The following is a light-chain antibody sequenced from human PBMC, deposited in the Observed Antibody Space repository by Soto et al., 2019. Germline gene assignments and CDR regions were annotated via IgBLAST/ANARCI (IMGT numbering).Light chain of an antibody. CDR3: QSYGRTVFT. CDR1: QTISNTY. Sequence: EIVLTQSPGTLSLSPGEGATLSCRASQTISNTYLAWYQQKPGQSPRLLIYGASSRATGIPDRFSGSVSGTDFTLTISGLEPEDFAVYYCQSYGRTVFTFGPGPKVDIK. CDR2: GAS. J-gene: IGKJ3*01. V-gene: IGKV3-20*01.